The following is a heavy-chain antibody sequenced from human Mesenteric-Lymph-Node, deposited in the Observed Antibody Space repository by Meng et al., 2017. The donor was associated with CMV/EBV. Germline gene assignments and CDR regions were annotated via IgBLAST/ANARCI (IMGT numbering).Heavy chain of an antibody. J-gene: IGHJ4*02. V-gene: IGHV2-70D*14. CDR2: IDWDDDK. CDR1: AFSLSTSGMR. D-gene: IGHD6-13*01. Sequence: SGPTLVKPTQTLTLTCTFSAFSLSTSGMRVSWIRQPPGKALEWLARIDWDDDKFYSSSLKTRLTISKDTSKNQVVLTMTNMDPVDTATYYCARIGVAAAAGAFDYWGQGTVVTVSS. CDR3: ARIGVAAAAGAFDY.